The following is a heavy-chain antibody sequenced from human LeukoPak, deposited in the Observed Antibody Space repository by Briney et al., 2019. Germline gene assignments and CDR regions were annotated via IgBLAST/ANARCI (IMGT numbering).Heavy chain of an antibody. Sequence: SETLSLTCTVSGYSISSGYYWGWIRQPPGKGLEWIGSIYHSGSTHYNPSLKSRVTISVDTSKNQFSLKLSSVTAADTAVYYCARYIRGDGYFQHWGQGTLVTVSS. D-gene: IGHD3-10*01. CDR1: GYSISSGYY. CDR2: IYHSGST. V-gene: IGHV4-38-2*02. J-gene: IGHJ1*01. CDR3: ARYIRGDGYFQH.